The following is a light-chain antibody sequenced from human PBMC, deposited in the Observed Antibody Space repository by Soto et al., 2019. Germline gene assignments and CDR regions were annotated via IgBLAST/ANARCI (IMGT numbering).Light chain of an antibody. V-gene: IGKV3-20*01. CDR1: QRVPSNY. Sequence: EIVLTQSPGTLSLSPGERATLSCRASQRVPSNYLAWYQQKPVQAPRLLFYGASSRATGIPFRFSGSGSGTDVTLTITGPKPEECGVYYCQKYGDSPQMYTFRQGTKLEIK. CDR3: QKYGDSPQMYT. J-gene: IGKJ2*01. CDR2: GAS.